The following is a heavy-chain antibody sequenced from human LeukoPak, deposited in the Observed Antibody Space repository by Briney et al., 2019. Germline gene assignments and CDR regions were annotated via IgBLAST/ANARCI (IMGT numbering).Heavy chain of an antibody. D-gene: IGHD3-9*01. CDR2: ISYDGSNK. V-gene: IGHV3-30-3*01. CDR3: AWAYYDILTGYPDFDY. Sequence: GGSLRLSCAASGFTFSSYWMHWVRQAPGKGLEWVAVISYDGSNKYYADSVKGRFTISRDNSKNTLYLQMNSLRAEDTAVYYCAWAYYDILTGYPDFDYWGQGTLVTVSS. CDR1: GFTFSSYW. J-gene: IGHJ4*02.